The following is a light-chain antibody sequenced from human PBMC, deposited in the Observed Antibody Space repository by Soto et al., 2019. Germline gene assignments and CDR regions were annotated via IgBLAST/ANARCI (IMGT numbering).Light chain of an antibody. CDR3: QQRSNWPPEIT. CDR2: DAS. V-gene: IGKV3-11*01. J-gene: IGKJ5*01. Sequence: EIVMTHSPATLSVSPCESATLSFRASQSINRDLAWYVQKPGQAPRLLIYDASNRATGVPARFSGSGSGTDFTLTVSSLEPEDFALYYCQQRSNWPPEITFGQGTRLEIK. CDR1: QSINRD.